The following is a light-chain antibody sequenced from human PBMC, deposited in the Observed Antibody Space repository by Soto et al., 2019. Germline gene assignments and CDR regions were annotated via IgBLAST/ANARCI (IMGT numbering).Light chain of an antibody. CDR1: QSISVW. J-gene: IGKJ4*01. CDR2: KAS. Sequence: IHMAHSPSTLSASVGEMVTMTFRASQSISVWLAWYQQKAGKAPNLLIYKASRLESGVPSRFSGSGSETEFTLTISGLQPGDSATYYCQQANSFPLTFGGGTKVDIK. CDR3: QQANSFPLT. V-gene: IGKV1-5*03.